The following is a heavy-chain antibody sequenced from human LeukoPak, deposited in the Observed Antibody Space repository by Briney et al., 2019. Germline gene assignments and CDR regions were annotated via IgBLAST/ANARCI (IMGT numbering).Heavy chain of an antibody. CDR1: GYTFTSYG. D-gene: IGHD4-11*01. J-gene: IGHJ2*01. Sequence: ASVTVSCTASGYTFTSYGISWVRQAPGQGLEWMGWISAYNGNTNYAQKLQGRVTMTTDTSTSTAYMELRSLRSDDTAVYYCARRPTSYSNYWYFDLWGRGTLVTVSS. CDR3: ARRPTSYSNYWYFDL. V-gene: IGHV1-18*01. CDR2: ISAYNGNT.